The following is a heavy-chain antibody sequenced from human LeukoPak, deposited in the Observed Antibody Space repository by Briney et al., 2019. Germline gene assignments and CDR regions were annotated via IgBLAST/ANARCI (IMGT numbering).Heavy chain of an antibody. CDR2: IYYSGST. CDR3: ARYSAAAGRYYFDY. D-gene: IGHD6-13*01. V-gene: IGHV4-59*01. J-gene: IGHJ4*02. Sequence: PSETLSLTCTASGGSISNYFWAWIRQPPGKGLEWLGYIYYSGSTNYNPSLKSRVTISLDTSKNHFSLKLSSVTAADTAVYYCARYSAAAGRYYFDYWGQGTLVTVSS. CDR1: GGSISNYF.